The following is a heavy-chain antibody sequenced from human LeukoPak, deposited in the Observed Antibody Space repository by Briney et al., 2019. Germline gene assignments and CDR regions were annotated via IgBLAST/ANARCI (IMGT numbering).Heavy chain of an antibody. V-gene: IGHV4-59*01. CDR1: GGSIKNFY. D-gene: IGHD5-12*01. J-gene: IGHJ4*02. CDR3: ARHSGFDYYFDY. Sequence: PSETLSLTCTVSGGSIKNFYWSWIRQPPGEGLEWVGYISHSGTTYYNPSLRSRVTMSVDTSKNYFSLKLTSVTAADTAVYYCARHSGFDYYFDYWAQGTLVTVSS. CDR2: ISHSGTT.